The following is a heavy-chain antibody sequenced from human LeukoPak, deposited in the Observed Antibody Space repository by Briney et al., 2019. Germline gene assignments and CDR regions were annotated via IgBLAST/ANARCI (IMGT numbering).Heavy chain of an antibody. J-gene: IGHJ4*02. CDR3: AKDPGLITMVRGVIDY. D-gene: IGHD3-10*01. CDR1: GFTSSSYA. V-gene: IGHV3-23*01. CDR2: ISGSGGST. Sequence: GGSLRLSCAASGFTSSSYAMSWVRQAPGKGLEWVSAISGSGGSTYYADSVKGRFTISRDNSKNTLYLQMNSLRAEDTAVYYCAKDPGLITMVRGVIDYWGQGTLVTVSS.